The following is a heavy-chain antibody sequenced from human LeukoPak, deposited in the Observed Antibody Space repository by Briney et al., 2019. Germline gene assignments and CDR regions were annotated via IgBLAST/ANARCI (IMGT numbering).Heavy chain of an antibody. Sequence: GVSLNISCKGSGYNFTSYWIAWVRQMPGRGLEWMGIIYPGDSDTRYSPSFQGQAIISADKSISTAYLQWSSLKASDTAIYYCATYSDTFYFDCWGQGTLVTVSS. CDR3: ATYSDTFYFDC. V-gene: IGHV5-51*01. CDR2: IYPGDSDT. J-gene: IGHJ4*02. D-gene: IGHD3-16*01. CDR1: GYNFTSYW.